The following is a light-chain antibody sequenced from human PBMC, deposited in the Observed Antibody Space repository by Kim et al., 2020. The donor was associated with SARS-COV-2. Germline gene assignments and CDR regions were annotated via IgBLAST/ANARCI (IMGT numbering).Light chain of an antibody. J-gene: IGKJ2*01. Sequence: DCQMTQSPSTLSASVGDRVTITCRAGENINSWLAWYQLKPGKAPKLLIYDASTLKTGVSSRFSGSGSGTEFTLTISSLQPDDFATYYCQRYNSYFGQGTKLEI. CDR1: ENINSW. CDR3: QRYNSY. V-gene: IGKV1-5*01. CDR2: DAS.